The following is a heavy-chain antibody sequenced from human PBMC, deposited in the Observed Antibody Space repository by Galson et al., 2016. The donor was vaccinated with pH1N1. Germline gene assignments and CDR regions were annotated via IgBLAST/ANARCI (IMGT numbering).Heavy chain of an antibody. CDR3: ATEDYYTSPY. V-gene: IGHV3-7*01. D-gene: IGHD1-26*01. J-gene: IGHJ4*02. CDR2: INQDGSRK. CDR1: GFIFSDYW. Sequence: SLRLSCAASGFIFSDYWMSWVRQAPGKGLERVAKINQDGSRKYYVDSMKGRCTISRDNAENSLSLQMNSLRVEDTALYYCATEDYYTSPYWGQGILVTVSS.